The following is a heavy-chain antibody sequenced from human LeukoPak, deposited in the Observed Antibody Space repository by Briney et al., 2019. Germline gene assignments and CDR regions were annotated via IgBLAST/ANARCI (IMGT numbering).Heavy chain of an antibody. D-gene: IGHD2-2*01. Sequence: SQTLSLTCTVSGDSLSSACYYLSWIRQPAGKGLNWIGRVYRTGRTNYNPSLSSRVTISVDTSKNQFSLKLSSVTAADTAVYYCAREGCSSTNCYPPFDSWGQGTLVTVSS. J-gene: IGHJ4*02. CDR3: AREGCSSTNCYPPFDS. CDR2: VYRTGRT. V-gene: IGHV4-61*02. CDR1: GDSLSSACYY.